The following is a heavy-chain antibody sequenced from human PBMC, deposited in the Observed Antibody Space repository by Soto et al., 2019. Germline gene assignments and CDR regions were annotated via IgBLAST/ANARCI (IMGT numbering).Heavy chain of an antibody. CDR1: GFTFSTYT. V-gene: IGHV3-21*02. CDR2: VSSSSTYI. D-gene: IGHD1-26*01. Sequence: EVQLVESGGGLVKPGGCLRLSCAASGFTFSTYTMNWVRQTTEKGLEWVSSVSSSSTYIYYADSVKGRFTISRDNGKNSLYLQMNSLRLEDTAVYYCASEKSGSYDGLFDSWGQGFLVTV. CDR3: ASEKSGSYDGLFDS. J-gene: IGHJ5*01.